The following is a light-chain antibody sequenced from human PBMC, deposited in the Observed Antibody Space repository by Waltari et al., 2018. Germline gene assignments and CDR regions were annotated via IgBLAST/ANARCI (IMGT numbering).Light chain of an antibody. V-gene: IGLV4-69*01. CDR3: QTGSHGTWV. J-gene: IGLJ3*02. Sequence: HLVLTQSPSASASLGASVKLTCTLSSGHSTNVIACLQQRPEKGPRYLMKVNSYGSHSKGDEIPDRFSGSSSGAERYLTISNLQSEDEADYFCQTGSHGTWVFGGGTTLTVL. CDR1: SGHSTNV. CDR2: VNSYGSH.